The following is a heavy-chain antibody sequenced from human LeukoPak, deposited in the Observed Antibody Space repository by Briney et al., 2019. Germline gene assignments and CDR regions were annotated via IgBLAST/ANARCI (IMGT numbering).Heavy chain of an antibody. D-gene: IGHD6-13*01. CDR3: TTEAVWIAAAVSDN. CDR1: GFTFSNAW. CDR2: IKSKTDGGTT. V-gene: IGHV3-15*01. Sequence: GGSLRLSCAASGFTFSNAWMTWVRQAPGKGLEWVGRIKSKTDGGTTDYAAPVKGRFTISRDDSKNTLYLQMNSLKTEDTAVYYCTTEAVWIAAAVSDNWGQGTLVTVSS. J-gene: IGHJ4*02.